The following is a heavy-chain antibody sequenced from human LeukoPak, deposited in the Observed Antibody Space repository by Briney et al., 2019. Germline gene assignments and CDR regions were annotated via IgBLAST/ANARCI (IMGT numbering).Heavy chain of an antibody. V-gene: IGHV3-23*01. D-gene: IGHD3-9*01. CDR3: AKAALTRYFDWLNEHFDY. CDR2: ISGSGGST. CDR1: GFTFSSYG. J-gene: IGHJ4*02. Sequence: PGGSLRLSCAASGFTFSSYGMSWVRQAPGKGLEWVSAISGSGGSTYYADSVKGRFTISRDNSKNTLYLQMNSLRAEDTAVYYCAKAALTRYFDWLNEHFDYWGQGTLVTVSS.